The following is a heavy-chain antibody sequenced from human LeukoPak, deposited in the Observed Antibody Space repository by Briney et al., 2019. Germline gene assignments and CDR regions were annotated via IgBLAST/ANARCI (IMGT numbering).Heavy chain of an antibody. J-gene: IGHJ4*02. Sequence: GGSLRLSCAASGFTFSSYSMNWVRQAPGKGLEWVSSNSSSSSYIYYADSVKGRFTISRDNAKNSLYLQLNSLRAEDTAVYYCARDGPYSGYYFDYWGQGTLVTVSS. D-gene: IGHD6-19*01. CDR3: ARDGPYSGYYFDY. CDR1: GFTFSSYS. CDR2: NSSSSSYI. V-gene: IGHV3-21*01.